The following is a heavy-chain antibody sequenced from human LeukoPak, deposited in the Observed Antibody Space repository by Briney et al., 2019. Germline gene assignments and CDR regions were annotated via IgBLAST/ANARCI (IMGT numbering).Heavy chain of an antibody. J-gene: IGHJ4*02. CDR3: AKVLTRDYVWGSYRPYYFDY. CDR1: GFTFSSYG. Sequence: PGGSLRLSCAASGFTFSSYGMSWVRQAPGKELEWVSAISGSGGSTYYADSVKGRFTISRDNSKNTLYLQMNGLRAEDTAVYYCAKVLTRDYVWGSYRPYYFDYWGQGTLVTVSS. D-gene: IGHD3-16*02. CDR2: ISGSGGST. V-gene: IGHV3-23*01.